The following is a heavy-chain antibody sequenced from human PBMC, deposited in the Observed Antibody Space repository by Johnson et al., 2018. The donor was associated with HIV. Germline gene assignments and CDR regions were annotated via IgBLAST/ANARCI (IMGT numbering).Heavy chain of an antibody. CDR2: IYSGGNT. CDR3: VREGGPPKLAFDI. Sequence: EVQLVESGGGLVQPGGYLRLSCAASGFTVSINYMTWVRQAPGKGLEWVSVIYSGGNTYYADSVKGRFTISRDNSKNTLYLQMNSLRAEDTAVYFCVREGGPPKLAFDIWGQGTVVSVST. CDR1: GFTVSINY. J-gene: IGHJ3*02. D-gene: IGHD3-16*01. V-gene: IGHV3-66*01.